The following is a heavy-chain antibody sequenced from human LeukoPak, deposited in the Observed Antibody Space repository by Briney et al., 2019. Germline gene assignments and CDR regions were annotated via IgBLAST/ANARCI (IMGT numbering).Heavy chain of an antibody. D-gene: IGHD2-2*02. CDR3: ARRYQLLYRRSPDAFDI. CDR1: GGSFSGYY. V-gene: IGHV4-34*01. J-gene: IGHJ3*02. Sequence: SETLSLTCAVYGGSFSGYYWSWIRQPPGKGLEWIGEINHSGSTNYNPSLKSRVTISVDTSKNQFSLKLSPVTAADTAVYYCARRYQLLYRRSPDAFDIWGQGTMATVSS. CDR2: INHSGST.